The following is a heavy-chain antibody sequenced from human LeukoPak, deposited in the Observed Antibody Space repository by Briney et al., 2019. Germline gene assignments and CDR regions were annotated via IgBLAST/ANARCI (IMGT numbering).Heavy chain of an antibody. CDR2: IRYDGSNK. D-gene: IGHD5-18*01. CDR1: GFTFSSYG. V-gene: IGHV3-30*02. J-gene: IGHJ6*03. CDR3: AKDRELYGYATGHYMDV. Sequence: PGGSLRLFCAASGFTFSSYGMHWVRQAPGKGLEWVAFIRYDGSNKYYADSVKGRFTISRDNSKNTLYLQMNSLRAEDTAVYYCAKDRELYGYATGHYMDVWGKGTTVTVSS.